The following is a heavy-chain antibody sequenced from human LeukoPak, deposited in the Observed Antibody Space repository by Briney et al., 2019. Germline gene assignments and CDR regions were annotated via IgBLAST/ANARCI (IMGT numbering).Heavy chain of an antibody. Sequence: SETLSLTCTVSGGSINDYYWSWIRQPAGKGLEWIGRLYISGSTKYNLSLKSRVIMSFDTSKNQFSLNLSSVTAADTAVYFCARDVVDHSSGWEENWFDPWGQGTLVTVSS. CDR3: ARDVVDHSSGWEENWFDP. CDR1: GGSINDYY. CDR2: LYISGST. V-gene: IGHV4-4*07. J-gene: IGHJ5*02. D-gene: IGHD6-19*01.